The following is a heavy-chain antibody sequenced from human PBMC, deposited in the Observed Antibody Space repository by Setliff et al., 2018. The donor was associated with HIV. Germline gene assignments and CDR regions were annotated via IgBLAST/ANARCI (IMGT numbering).Heavy chain of an antibody. CDR2: MTPYSGNT. CDR1: GDTFTSYD. Sequence: GASEVSCKTSGDTFTSYDINWVRQAAGHGLEWMGWMTPYSGNTGYAQKFQGRVSMTRNTSISTAYMELISLRSEDTAVYYCARVGSYWTQFDYWGQGTLVTVSS. J-gene: IGHJ4*01. CDR3: ARVGSYWTQFDY. D-gene: IGHD2-15*01. V-gene: IGHV1-8*02.